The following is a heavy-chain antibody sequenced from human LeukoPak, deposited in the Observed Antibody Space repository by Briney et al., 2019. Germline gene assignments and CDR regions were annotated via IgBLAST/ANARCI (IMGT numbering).Heavy chain of an antibody. J-gene: IGHJ1*01. CDR2: INPSGGST. D-gene: IGHD3-10*01. Sequence: ASVKVSCKASGHTFSTYYMHWVRQAPGQGLEWMGIINPSGGSTSYAQKFQGRVAMTRDTSTSTVYMELSSLRSGDTAVYYCAISSVDYGSGTYYMYFQHWGQGTVVTVSS. CDR3: AISSVDYGSGTYYMYFQH. V-gene: IGHV1-46*01. CDR1: GHTFSTYY.